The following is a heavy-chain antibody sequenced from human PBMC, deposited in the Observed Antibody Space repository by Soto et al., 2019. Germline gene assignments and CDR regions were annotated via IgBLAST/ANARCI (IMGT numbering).Heavy chain of an antibody. V-gene: IGHV3-53*02. CDR2: FYSGGRT. Sequence: EVQLVETGGGLIQPGGSLRLSCAASGFIVSSNYMSWVRQAPGKGLEWVSVFYSGGRTYYAASVKGRFTISRDTSKNTLYRQMNGLRAEDTAVYYCARVRRGYYGSGSYYFDYWGRGTLVTVSS. D-gene: IGHD3-10*01. CDR1: GFIVSSNY. CDR3: ARVRRGYYGSGSYYFDY. J-gene: IGHJ4*02.